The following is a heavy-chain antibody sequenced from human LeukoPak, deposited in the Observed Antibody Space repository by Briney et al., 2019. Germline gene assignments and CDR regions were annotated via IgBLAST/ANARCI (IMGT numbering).Heavy chain of an antibody. Sequence: GGSLRLSCAASGFTFSSYAMTWVRQAPGKGLEWVSVIYSGGSTYYADSVKGRFTISRDNSKNTLYLQMNSLRAEDTAVYYCARDPVAAAGTFDYWGQGTLVTVSS. V-gene: IGHV3-53*01. J-gene: IGHJ4*02. CDR1: GFTFSSYA. CDR2: IYSGGST. CDR3: ARDPVAAAGTFDY. D-gene: IGHD6-13*01.